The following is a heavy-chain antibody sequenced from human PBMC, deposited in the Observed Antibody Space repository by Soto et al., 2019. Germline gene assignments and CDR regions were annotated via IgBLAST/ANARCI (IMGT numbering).Heavy chain of an antibody. CDR2: IKEDGSEK. CDR1: GFAFSSSG. V-gene: IGHV3-7*03. J-gene: IGHJ6*02. CDR3: KRKRFGFDG. Sequence: GGSLRLSCAASGFAFSSSGMSWVRQAPGKGLEWVANIKEDGSEKDYVDPVKGRFTITRDNAKNSLYLQMNNLRAEDTAVDFCKRKRFGFDGWGQGTTVTVSS.